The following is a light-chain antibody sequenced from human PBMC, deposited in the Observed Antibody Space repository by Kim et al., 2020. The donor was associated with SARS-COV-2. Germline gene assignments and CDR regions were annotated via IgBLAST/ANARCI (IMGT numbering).Light chain of an antibody. V-gene: IGLV2-14*03. Sequence: STTSSCTRTSSYVGSLTVFSWYQPHPGTAPQLMLDDVSDRPSGVSNRFSASKSGNTASLTISGLQAEDEADYYCSSYSASSTYVLFGGGTQLTVL. CDR2: DVS. J-gene: IGLJ2*01. CDR1: SSYVGSLTV. CDR3: SSYSASSTYVL.